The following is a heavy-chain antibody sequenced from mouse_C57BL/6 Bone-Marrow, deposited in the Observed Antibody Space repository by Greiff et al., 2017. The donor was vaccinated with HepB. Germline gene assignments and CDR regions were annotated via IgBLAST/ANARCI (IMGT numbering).Heavy chain of an antibody. D-gene: IGHD2-2*01. CDR3: AGSSTLGTSYFDY. J-gene: IGHJ2*01. Sequence: VQLQQPGAELVKPGASVKVSCKASGYTFTSYWMHWVKQRPGQGLEWIGRIHPSDSDTNYNQKFKGKATLTVDKSSSTAYMQLSSLTSEDSAVYCCAGSSTLGTSYFDYWGQGTTRTVSS. CDR1: GYTFTSYW. CDR2: IHPSDSDT. V-gene: IGHV1-74*01.